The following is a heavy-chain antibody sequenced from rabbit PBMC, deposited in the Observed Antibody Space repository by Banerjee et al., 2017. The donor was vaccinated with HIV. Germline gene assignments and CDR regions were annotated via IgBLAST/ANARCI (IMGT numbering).Heavy chain of an antibody. CDR1: GFDFSSYY. Sequence: QLKETGGGLVQPGGSLTLSCKASGFDFSSYYMSWVRQAPGKGLEWIGYIDPVFDTTYYASWVNGRFTISSHNAQNTLYLQLNSLTAADTATYFCARWDTIYTGGNLWGQGTLVTVS. CDR2: IDPVFDTT. D-gene: IGHD8-1*01. CDR3: ARWDTIYTGGNL. J-gene: IGHJ4*01. V-gene: IGHV1S7*01.